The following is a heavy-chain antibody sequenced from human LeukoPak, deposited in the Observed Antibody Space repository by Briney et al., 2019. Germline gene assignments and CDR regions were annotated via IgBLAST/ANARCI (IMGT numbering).Heavy chain of an antibody. CDR3: ARDSAGRLFDY. D-gene: IGHD6-13*01. V-gene: IGHV4-4*02. CDR1: GGSISSSNW. J-gene: IGHJ4*02. CDR2: IYHSGST. Sequence: SGTPSLTCAVSGGSISSSNWWGWVRQPPGKGPEWTGEIYHSGSTNYNPSLKSRVTISVDKSKNQFSLKLNSVTAADTAVYYCARDSAGRLFDYWGQGTLVTVSS.